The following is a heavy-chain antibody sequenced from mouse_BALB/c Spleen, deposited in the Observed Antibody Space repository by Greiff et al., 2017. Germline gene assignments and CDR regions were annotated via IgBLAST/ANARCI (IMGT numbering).Heavy chain of an antibody. V-gene: IGHV2-6-7*01. CDR1: GFSLTGYG. CDR2: IWGDGST. D-gene: IGHD2-2*01. J-gene: IGHJ4*01. Sequence: QVHVKQSGPGLVAPSQSLSITCTVSGFSLTGYGVNWVRQPPGKGLEWLGMIWGDGSTDYNSALKSRLSISKDNSKSQVFLKMNSLQTDDTARYYCASYYGYDYAMDYWGQGTSVTVSS. CDR3: ASYYGYDYAMDY.